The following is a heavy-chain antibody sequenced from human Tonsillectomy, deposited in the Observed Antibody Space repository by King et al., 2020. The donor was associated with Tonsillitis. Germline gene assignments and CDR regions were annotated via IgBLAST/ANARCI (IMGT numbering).Heavy chain of an antibody. CDR3: ARLPNWESFYFDY. J-gene: IGHJ4*02. CDR1: GGSLSGRSYY. CDR2: VSYSGST. D-gene: IGHD7-27*01. Sequence: QLQESGPGLVKPSETLSLTCTVSGGSLSGRSYYWGWIRPPPGKGLEWIGSVSYSGSTYYNPSLKSRVTLSVDTSKNQFSLKLRSVTAADTAVYYCARLPNWESFYFDYWGQGTLVTVSS. V-gene: IGHV4-39*01.